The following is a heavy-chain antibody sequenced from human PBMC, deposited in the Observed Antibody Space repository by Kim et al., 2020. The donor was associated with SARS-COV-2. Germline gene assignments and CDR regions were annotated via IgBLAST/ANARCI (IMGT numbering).Heavy chain of an antibody. CDR3: TRDMGDCSSTSCYYYYYGIEI. CDR2: IRSKAYGGTT. V-gene: IGHV3-49*04. J-gene: IGHJ6*02. Sequence: GGSLRLSCTASGFTFGDYAMSWVRQAPGKGLEWVGFIRSKAYGGTTEYAASVKGRFTISRDDSKSIAYLQMNSLKTEDTAVYYCTRDMGDCSSTSCYYYYYGIEIWGQGTTVTVSS. D-gene: IGHD2-2*01. CDR1: GFTFGDYA.